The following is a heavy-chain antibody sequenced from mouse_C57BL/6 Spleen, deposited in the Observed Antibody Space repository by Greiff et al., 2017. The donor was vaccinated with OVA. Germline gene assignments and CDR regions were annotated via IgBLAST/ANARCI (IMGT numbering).Heavy chain of an antibody. D-gene: IGHD4-1*01. CDR1: GYTFTSYT. J-gene: IGHJ2*01. CDR2: INPSSGYT. CDR3: ARQTGHCVY. V-gene: IGHV1-4*01. Sequence: VQLQQSGAELARPGASVKMSCKASGYTFTSYTMHWVKQRPGQGLEWIGYINPSSGYTKYKQKFKDKATLTVDKSSSTTFVQLYSLTSEDSAVYCCARQTGHCVYWGQGTTLTVSS.